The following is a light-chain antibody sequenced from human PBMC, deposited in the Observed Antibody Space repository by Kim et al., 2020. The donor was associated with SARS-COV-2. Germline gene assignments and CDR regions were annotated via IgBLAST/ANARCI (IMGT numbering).Light chain of an antibody. J-gene: IGKJ3*01. Sequence: ASLGDRVTITCRSSEDISSWLAWYQQKPGKAPKLLIYATSNLQPGVPSRFSGSGSGTDFTLTISSLQPEDYATYYCQQANSFPRTFGPGTKVDIK. CDR1: EDISSW. CDR2: ATS. CDR3: QQANSFPRT. V-gene: IGKV1-12*01.